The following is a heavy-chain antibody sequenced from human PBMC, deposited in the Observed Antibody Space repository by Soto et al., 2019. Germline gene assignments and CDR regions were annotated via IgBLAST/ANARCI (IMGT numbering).Heavy chain of an antibody. CDR2: IDSGGST. CDR3: AGILYSNTFYYYYMDV. V-gene: IGHV3-53*04. Sequence: GGSLRLSCAASGFTVTSNYMTWVRQAPGKGLEWVSVIDSGGSTYYADSVKGRFTISRHNSKNTLYLQMSSLRGEDTAVYYCAGILYSNTFYYYYMDVWGKGTTVTVSS. CDR1: GFTVTSNY. J-gene: IGHJ6*03. D-gene: IGHD6-13*01.